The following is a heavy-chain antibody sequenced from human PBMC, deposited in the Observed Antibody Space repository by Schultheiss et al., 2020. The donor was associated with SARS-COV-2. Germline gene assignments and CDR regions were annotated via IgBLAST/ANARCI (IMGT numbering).Heavy chain of an antibody. CDR2: IYTSGST. CDR1: GGSISSYY. Sequence: GSLRLSCTVSGGSISSYYWSWIRQPAGKGLEWIGRIYTSGSTNYNPSLKSRVTISVDTSKNQFSLKLSSVTAADTAVYYCARHEAAAGTYYFDYWGQGTLVTVSS. J-gene: IGHJ4*02. V-gene: IGHV4-4*07. D-gene: IGHD6-13*01. CDR3: ARHEAAAGTYYFDY.